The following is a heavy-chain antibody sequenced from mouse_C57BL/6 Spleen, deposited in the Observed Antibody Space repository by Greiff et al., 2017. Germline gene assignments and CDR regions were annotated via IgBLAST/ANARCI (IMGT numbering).Heavy chain of an antibody. D-gene: IGHD2-2*01. J-gene: IGHJ3*01. CDR1: GYTFTSYW. CDR2: IHPNSGST. CDR3: AREGRYGYDGAWFAY. V-gene: IGHV1-64*01. Sequence: QVQLQQSGAELVKPGASVKLSCKASGYTFTSYWMHWVKQRPGQGLEWIGMIHPNSGSTNYNEKFKSKATLTVDKSFSTAYMQLSSLTSEDSAVYYCAREGRYGYDGAWFAYWGQGTLVTVSA.